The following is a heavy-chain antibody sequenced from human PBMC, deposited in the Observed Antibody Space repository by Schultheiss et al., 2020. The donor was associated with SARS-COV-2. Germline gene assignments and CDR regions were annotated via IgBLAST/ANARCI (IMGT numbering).Heavy chain of an antibody. CDR1: GGSISSGDYY. CDR2: IYYSGIT. D-gene: IGHD2-15*01. J-gene: IGHJ6*02. V-gene: IGHV4-30-4*01. Sequence: SQTLSLTCTVSGGSISSGDYYWSWIRQPPGKGLEWIGSIYYSGITYYNPSLKSRVTISVDRSKNQFSLKLSSVTAADTAVYYCAREGPLGYCSGGSCYSGYYGMDVWGQGTTVTVSS. CDR3: AREGPLGYCSGGSCYSGYYGMDV.